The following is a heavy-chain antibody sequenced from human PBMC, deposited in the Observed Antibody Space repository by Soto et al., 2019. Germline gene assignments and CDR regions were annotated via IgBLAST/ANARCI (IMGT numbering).Heavy chain of an antibody. CDR1: GFTYTDFA. CDR3: ARRAWDSYYAIDV. Sequence: VQLVESGGGEVQPGRSLRLSCAASGFTYTDFALHWVRQAPGKGLEWVAIISYDGSDKYYADSVKGRYAISSDKPKNTLYLEMNSLRPDQTAVYFCARRAWDSYYAIDVWGQGTTVTVFS. J-gene: IGHJ6*02. D-gene: IGHD3-22*01. CDR2: ISYDGSDK. V-gene: IGHV3-30*09.